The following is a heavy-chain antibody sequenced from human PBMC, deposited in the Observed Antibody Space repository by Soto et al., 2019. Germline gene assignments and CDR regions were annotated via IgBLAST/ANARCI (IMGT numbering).Heavy chain of an antibody. CDR2: MNPNSGNT. V-gene: IGHV1-8*01. D-gene: IGHD6-13*01. Sequence: ASVKVSCKASGYTFTSYDINWVRQATGQGLEWMGWMNPNSGNTGYAQKFQGRVTMTRNTSISTAYMELSSLRSEDTAVYYCARGRASSSWCPFDYWGQGTLVTVSS. CDR1: GYTFTSYD. J-gene: IGHJ4*02. CDR3: ARGRASSSWCPFDY.